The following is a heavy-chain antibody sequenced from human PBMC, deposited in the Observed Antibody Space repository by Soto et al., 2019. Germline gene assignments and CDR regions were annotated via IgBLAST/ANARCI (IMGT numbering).Heavy chain of an antibody. CDR1: GFTVSNNY. Sequence: EVQLVESGGGLIQPGGSLRLSCAVSGFTVSNNYMSWVRQAPGKGLEGVSVIYSGGYTAYGDSVKGRFTISRDNSKTQLLPQMKRRGPEDPAVYYGPRHPGGGGYWGQGTLVTVSS. D-gene: IGHD3-10*01. CDR2: IYSGGYT. CDR3: PRHPGGGGY. V-gene: IGHV3-53*01. J-gene: IGHJ4*02.